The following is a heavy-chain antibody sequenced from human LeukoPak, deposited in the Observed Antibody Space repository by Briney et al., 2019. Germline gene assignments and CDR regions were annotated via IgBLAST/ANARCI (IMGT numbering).Heavy chain of an antibody. Sequence: SETLSLTCAVSGGSFSGYYWTWIRQPPGEGLEWIGEINHSGSANYNPSLKSRVTISLDTSKNQFSLKLSSVSAADTAVYYCARGQGTVTTHWGQGTLVTVSS. CDR1: GGSFSGYY. CDR3: ARGQGTVTTH. D-gene: IGHD4-17*01. CDR2: INHSGSA. J-gene: IGHJ4*02. V-gene: IGHV4-34*01.